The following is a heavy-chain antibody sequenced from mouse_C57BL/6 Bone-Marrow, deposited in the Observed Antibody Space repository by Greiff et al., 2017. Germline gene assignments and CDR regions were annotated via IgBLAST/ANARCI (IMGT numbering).Heavy chain of an antibody. CDR2: IDPSDSYT. Sequence: QVQLQQPGAELVKPGASVKLSCKASGYTFTSYWMQWVKQRPGQGLEWIGEIDPSDSYTNSNQTFKGKATLTVDTSSSTAYMQLSSLTSEDSAVYYCARDGYYAWFAYWGQGTLVTVSA. V-gene: IGHV1-50*01. J-gene: IGHJ3*01. CDR1: GYTFTSYW. D-gene: IGHD2-3*01. CDR3: ARDGYYAWFAY.